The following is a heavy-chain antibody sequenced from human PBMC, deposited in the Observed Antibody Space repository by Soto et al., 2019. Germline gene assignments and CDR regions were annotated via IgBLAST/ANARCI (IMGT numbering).Heavy chain of an antibody. CDR3: ARVEGGSGGSCYYPNFDY. J-gene: IGHJ4*02. CDR1: GFSLSNARMG. CDR2: IFSNDET. V-gene: IGHV2-26*01. Sequence: QVTLKESGPVLVKPTETLTLTCTVSGFSLSNARMGVSWIRQPPGKALEWLAHIFSNDETSYSTSLKSRLTTSKDTSKSQVVLTMTNMDPVDTATYYCARVEGGSGGSCYYPNFDYWGQGTLVTVSS. D-gene: IGHD2-15*01.